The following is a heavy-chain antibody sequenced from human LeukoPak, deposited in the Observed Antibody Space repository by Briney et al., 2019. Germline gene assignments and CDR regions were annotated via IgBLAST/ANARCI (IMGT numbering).Heavy chain of an antibody. CDR3: ARAYFDWPKQHDAFDI. J-gene: IGHJ3*02. CDR2: INHSGST. D-gene: IGHD3-9*01. V-gene: IGHV4-34*01. CDR1: GGSFSGYY. Sequence: SETLSLTSAVYGGSFSGYYWSWIRQPPGKGLEWIGEINHSGSTNYNPSLKSRVTISVDTTNNQFSLKLSSVTAADTAVYYCARAYFDWPKQHDAFDIWGQGTMVTVSS.